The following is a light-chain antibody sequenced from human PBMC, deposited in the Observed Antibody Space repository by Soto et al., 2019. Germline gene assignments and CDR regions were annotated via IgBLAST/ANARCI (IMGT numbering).Light chain of an antibody. V-gene: IGKV1-39*01. Sequence: DIVMTQSPSSLSTSVGDRVTITCRASQRINIYLNWYRQKPGKAPELVIYSASNLQSGVPSRFSGSGSGTDFTLTISSLKPEDFATYYCQQSFSTPTFGQGTRLEIK. CDR1: QRINIY. J-gene: IGKJ5*01. CDR3: QQSFSTPT. CDR2: SAS.